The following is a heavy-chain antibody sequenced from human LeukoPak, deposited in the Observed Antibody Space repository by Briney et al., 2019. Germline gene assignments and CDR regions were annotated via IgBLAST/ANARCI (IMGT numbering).Heavy chain of an antibody. CDR2: IKEDGSVK. CDR3: AIIGYSSSRFDY. J-gene: IGHJ4*02. CDR1: GFSFSHYW. V-gene: IGHV3-7*03. Sequence: GGPLRLFCAACGFSFSHYWVSCPRQARGEGGEWVANIKEDGSVKYYADSVKCRFTITRDNAKSFVYLQINSLRVEDTAVYYCAIIGYSSSRFDYCGQGTLVTLS. D-gene: IGHD6-13*01.